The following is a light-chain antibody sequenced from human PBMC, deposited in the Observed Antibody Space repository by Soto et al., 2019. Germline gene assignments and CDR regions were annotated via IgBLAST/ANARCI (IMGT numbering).Light chain of an antibody. CDR1: SSDVGGCNY. Sequence: QSALTQPPSASGSPGQSVTISCTGTSSDVGGCNYVSWYQQHPGKAPKLMIYEVSKRPSGVPDRFSGSKSGNTASLTVSGLQAEDEADYYCSSYAGSNNFVFGTGTNVTVL. V-gene: IGLV2-8*01. J-gene: IGLJ1*01. CDR3: SSYAGSNNFV. CDR2: EVS.